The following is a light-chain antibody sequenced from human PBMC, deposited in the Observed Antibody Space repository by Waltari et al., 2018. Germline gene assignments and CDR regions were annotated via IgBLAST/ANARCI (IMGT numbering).Light chain of an antibody. J-gene: IGLJ3*02. CDR1: SRDVAFYNY. CDR2: DVS. CDR3: NSYTGSSSWM. Sequence: QSALTQPTSVSGSPGQSVTISCTGTSRDVAFYNYVSWYQQYPGKVPQLLIYDVSDRPSGVSSLFSGSKSGNTASLTISGLQADDEADYYCNSYTGSSSWMFGGGTKLTVL. V-gene: IGLV2-14*01.